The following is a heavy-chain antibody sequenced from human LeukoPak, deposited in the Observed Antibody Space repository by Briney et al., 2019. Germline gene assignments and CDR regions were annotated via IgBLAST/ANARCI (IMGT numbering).Heavy chain of an antibody. J-gene: IGHJ4*02. Sequence: SESLSLSCTVSGGSISSYYWSWIRQPPGKGLEWIGYIYTSGSTNYNPSLKSRVTISVDTSKTQFSLKLSSVTAADTAVYYCARQPGIAAPFDYWGQGTLVTVSS. CDR1: GGSISSYY. CDR3: ARQPGIAAPFDY. D-gene: IGHD6-13*01. CDR2: IYTSGST. V-gene: IGHV4-4*09.